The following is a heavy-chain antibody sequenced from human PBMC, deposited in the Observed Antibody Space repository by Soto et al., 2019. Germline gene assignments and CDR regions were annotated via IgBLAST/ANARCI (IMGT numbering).Heavy chain of an antibody. CDR1: GGTFSSYT. CDR2: IIPILGIA. J-gene: IGHJ5*02. V-gene: IGHV1-69*02. Sequence: ASVKVSCKASGGTFSSYTISWVRQAPGQGLEWMGRIIPILGIANYAQKFQGRVTITADKSTSTAYMELSSLRSEDTAVYYCARGSKRNWFDPWGQGTLVTVSS. CDR3: ARGSKRNWFDP.